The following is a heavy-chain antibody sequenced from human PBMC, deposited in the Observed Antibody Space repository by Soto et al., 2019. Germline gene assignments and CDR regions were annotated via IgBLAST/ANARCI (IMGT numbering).Heavy chain of an antibody. Sequence: PVGSLRLSCAASGFTVSSNYMSWVRQAPGKGLEWVSVIYSGGSTYYADSVKGRFTISRDNSKNTLYLQMNSLRAEDTAVYYCARVGDYYGSGISSYWGQGTLVTVSS. CDR3: ARVGDYYGSGISSY. J-gene: IGHJ4*02. D-gene: IGHD3-10*01. V-gene: IGHV3-53*01. CDR2: IYSGGST. CDR1: GFTVSSNY.